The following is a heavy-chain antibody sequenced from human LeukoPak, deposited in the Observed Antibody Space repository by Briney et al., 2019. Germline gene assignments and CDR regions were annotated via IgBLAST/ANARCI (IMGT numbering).Heavy chain of an antibody. J-gene: IGHJ4*01. Sequence: PSETPSLTCSVSGYSISTDYYWGWIRQAPGKGLEWIGIINHRGSTNYNPSLKSRVTISPDTSKNQFSLKQSSVTAADTAVYYCARVGDTSGYFQHFDYWGQGILVTVSS. V-gene: IGHV4-38-2*02. CDR2: INHRGST. D-gene: IGHD3-22*01. CDR3: ARVGDTSGYFQHFDY. CDR1: GYSISTDYY.